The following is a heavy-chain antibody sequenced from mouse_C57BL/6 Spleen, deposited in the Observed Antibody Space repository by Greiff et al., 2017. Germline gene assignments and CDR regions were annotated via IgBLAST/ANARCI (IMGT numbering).Heavy chain of an antibody. CDR3: ARGPYYGSSYAWFAD. CDR1: GYTFTSYG. CDR2: IYPRSGNT. J-gene: IGHJ3*01. V-gene: IGHV1-81*01. Sequence: QVQLKQSGAELARPGASVKLSCKASGYTFTSYGISWVKQRTGQGLEWIGEIYPRSGNTYYNEKFKGKATLTADKSSSTAYMELRSLTSEDSAVYFCARGPYYGSSYAWFADWGQGTLVTVSA. D-gene: IGHD1-1*01.